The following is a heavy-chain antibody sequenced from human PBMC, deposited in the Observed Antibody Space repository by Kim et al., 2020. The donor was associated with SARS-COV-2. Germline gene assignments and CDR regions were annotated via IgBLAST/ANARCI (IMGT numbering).Heavy chain of an antibody. V-gene: IGHV4-39*01. Sequence: PSLKCRVSISGDTSKNLFSLELSSVTAADTAVYYCARSGYGSGSSNWFDPWGQGTLVTVSS. CDR3: ARSGYGSGSSNWFDP. J-gene: IGHJ5*02. D-gene: IGHD3-10*01.